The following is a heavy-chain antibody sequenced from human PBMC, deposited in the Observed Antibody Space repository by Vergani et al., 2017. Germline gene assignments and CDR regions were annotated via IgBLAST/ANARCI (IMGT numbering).Heavy chain of an antibody. V-gene: IGHV3-7*01. J-gene: IGHJ4*02. Sequence: EVHLAESGGGLVQPGGSRRLSCAASGFTFNLYWMNWVRQAPGKGLEWVANINQDGTKTYYVDSVKGRFTISRDNSKNTLYLQMNSLRAEDTAVYYCARGGCSSTSCRRYYFDYWGQGTLVTVSS. D-gene: IGHD2-2*01. CDR2: INQDGTKT. CDR3: ARGGCSSTSCRRYYFDY. CDR1: GFTFNLYW.